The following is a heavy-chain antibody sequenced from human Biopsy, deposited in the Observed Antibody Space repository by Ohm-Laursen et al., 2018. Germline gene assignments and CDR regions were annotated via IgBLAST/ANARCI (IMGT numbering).Heavy chain of an antibody. CDR2: ISGSGGST. Sequence: SLRLSCAASGFTFNNYAMNWVRQAPGKGLEWVSSISGSGGSTYYADSVKGRFTISRDNSKSTLYLQMNSLRADDTAVYYCVKGGYCTSISCYIDVDYWGQGTLVAVSS. CDR3: VKGGYCTSISCYIDVDY. V-gene: IGHV3-23*01. J-gene: IGHJ4*02. D-gene: IGHD2-2*02. CDR1: GFTFNNYA.